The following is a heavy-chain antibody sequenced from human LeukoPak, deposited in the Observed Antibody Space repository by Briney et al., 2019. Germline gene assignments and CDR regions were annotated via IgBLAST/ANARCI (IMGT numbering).Heavy chain of an antibody. Sequence: SETLSLTCIVSGGTISSSNYYWGWIRPSPGKELEWTGSIYSRGSTYYNPSINSRATISVDTSKNQFSLKLSSVTAADTAVYYCARRNYGDSYYYYYYYMDVWGKGTTVTISS. CDR2: IYSRGST. CDR3: ARRNYGDSYYYYYYYMDV. J-gene: IGHJ6*03. CDR1: GGTISSSNYY. D-gene: IGHD4-17*01. V-gene: IGHV4-39*01.